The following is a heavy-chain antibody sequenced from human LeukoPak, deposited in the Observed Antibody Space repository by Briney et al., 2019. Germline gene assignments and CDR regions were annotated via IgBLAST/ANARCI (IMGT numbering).Heavy chain of an antibody. J-gene: IGHJ4*02. D-gene: IGHD5/OR15-5a*01. CDR1: VGSISSYY. V-gene: IGHV4-4*07. CDR3: ARDPVSTPLDY. Sequence: SETLSLTCTVSVGSISSYYWSWIRQPTGRGLEWIGRIYTNGSTKYNPPLKSRVTLSVDTSKNKLSLKLGSVTAAATDLTFFARDPVSTPLDYWGQGTLVSVAS. CDR2: IYTNGST.